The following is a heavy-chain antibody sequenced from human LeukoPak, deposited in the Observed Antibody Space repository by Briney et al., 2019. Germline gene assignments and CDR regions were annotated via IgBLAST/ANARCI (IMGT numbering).Heavy chain of an antibody. V-gene: IGHV1-58*01. D-gene: IGHD4-17*01. J-gene: IGHJ4*02. Sequence: SVKVSCKASGFTFTSSAVQWVRQARGQRLEWIGWIVVGSGNTNYAQKFQERVTITRDMSTSTAYMELSSLRSEDTAVYYCAVSTTRDYRGDYWGQGTLVTVSS. CDR2: IVVGSGNT. CDR1: GFTFTSSA. CDR3: AVSTTRDYRGDY.